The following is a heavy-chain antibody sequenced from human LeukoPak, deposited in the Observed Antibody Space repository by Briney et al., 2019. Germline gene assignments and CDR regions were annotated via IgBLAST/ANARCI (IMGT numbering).Heavy chain of an antibody. CDR2: ITSSGGET. Sequence: GGSLRLSCAASGFTFSSFGMSWVRQAPGKGLEWVSLITSSGGETFYEDSEKGGFTISRDNSKKTLYLEMNSLRGEDTAVYYCAKRVAGAMTGMDVWGQGTTVTVSS. V-gene: IGHV3-23*01. CDR1: GFTFSSFG. CDR3: AKRVAGAMTGMDV. D-gene: IGHD6-13*01. J-gene: IGHJ6*02.